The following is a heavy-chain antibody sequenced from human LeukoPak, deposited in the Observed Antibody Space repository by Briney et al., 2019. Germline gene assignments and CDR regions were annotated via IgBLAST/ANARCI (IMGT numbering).Heavy chain of an antibody. V-gene: IGHV1-8*01. Sequence: ASVKVSCKASGYTFTSYDINWLRQATGQGLEWMGWMNPNSGNTGYAQKFQGRVTMTRNTSISTAYMELSSLRSEDTAVYYCARCGYGSGSYYNADYGMDVWGQGTTVTVSS. J-gene: IGHJ6*02. CDR2: MNPNSGNT. CDR1: GYTFTSYD. CDR3: ARCGYGSGSYYNADYGMDV. D-gene: IGHD3-10*01.